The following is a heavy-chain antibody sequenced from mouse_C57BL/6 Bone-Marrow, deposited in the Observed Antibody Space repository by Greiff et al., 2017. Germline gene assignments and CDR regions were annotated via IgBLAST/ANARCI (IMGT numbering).Heavy chain of an antibody. Sequence: VQLQQSGAELVRPGASVKLSCTASGFNIKDDYMHWVKQRPEQGLEWIGWIDPENGDTEYASKFQGKATITAATSSNTAYLQLSSLTSEDTAVYYYTTWNLLLRYLDYWGQGTTLTVSS. D-gene: IGHD1-1*01. CDR3: TTWNLLLRYLDY. V-gene: IGHV14-4*01. J-gene: IGHJ2*01. CDR2: IDPENGDT. CDR1: GFNIKDDY.